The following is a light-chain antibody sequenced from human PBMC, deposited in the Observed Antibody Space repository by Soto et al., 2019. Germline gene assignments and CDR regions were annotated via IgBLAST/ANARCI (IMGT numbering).Light chain of an antibody. CDR3: QQYNNWPRAT. Sequence: EIVLTQSPGTLCLSPGERATLSWRASQSVGSTYSAWYQQKPGQAPRLLIYGASSRATGIPDRFSGTGSGTEFNLTISSLQSEDFGVYYCQQYNNWPRATFGGGTKVDIK. CDR2: GAS. J-gene: IGKJ4*01. V-gene: IGKV3-20*01. CDR1: QSVGSTY.